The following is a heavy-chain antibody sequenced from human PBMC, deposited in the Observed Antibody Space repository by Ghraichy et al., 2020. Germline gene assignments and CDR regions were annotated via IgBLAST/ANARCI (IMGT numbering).Heavy chain of an antibody. V-gene: IGHV4-39*01. D-gene: IGHD1-14*01. CDR3: ASGRYWVSHY. J-gene: IGHJ4*02. CDR1: GGSISSSSYY. Sequence: SETLSLTCTVSGGSISSSSYYWGWIRQPPGKGLEWIGSIYYSGSTYYNPSLKSRVTISVDTSKNQFSLKLSSVTAADTAVYYCASGRYWVSHYWGQGTLVTVSS. CDR2: IYYSGST.